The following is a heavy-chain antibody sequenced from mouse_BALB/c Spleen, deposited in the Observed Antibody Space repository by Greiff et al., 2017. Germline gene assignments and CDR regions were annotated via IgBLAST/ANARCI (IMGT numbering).Heavy chain of an antibody. Sequence: EVKLVESGGGLVQPGGSLKLSCAASGFTFSSYGMSWVRQTPDKRLELVATINSNGGSTYYPDSVKGRFTISRDNAKNTLYLQMSSLKSEDTAMYYCARGDLRFAYWGQGTLVTVSA. CDR1: GFTFSSYG. V-gene: IGHV5-6-3*01. CDR3: ARGDLRFAY. J-gene: IGHJ3*01. CDR2: INSNGGST.